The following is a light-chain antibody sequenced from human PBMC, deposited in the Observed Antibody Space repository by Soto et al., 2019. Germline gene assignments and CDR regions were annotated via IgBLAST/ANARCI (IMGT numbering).Light chain of an antibody. CDR3: LHDYDYPLT. CDR1: QGIRND. Sequence: AIQMTQSPSSLSASVGDRVTITCRASQGIRNDLGWYQQKPGKAPKLLIYAASTLQSGVPLRFSGSGSDTDFTLTIGSLQPEDFATYYCLHDYDYPLTFGGGTKVEIK. J-gene: IGKJ4*01. CDR2: AAS. V-gene: IGKV1-6*01.